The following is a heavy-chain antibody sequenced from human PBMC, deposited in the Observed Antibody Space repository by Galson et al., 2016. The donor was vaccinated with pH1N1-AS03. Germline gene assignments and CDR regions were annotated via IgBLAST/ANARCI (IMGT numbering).Heavy chain of an antibody. D-gene: IGHD4-17*01. CDR1: GYSFPSHW. J-gene: IGHJ4*02. CDR2: IYPSDSDT. Sequence: QSGAEVKKPGESLKISCKGSGYSFPSHWIAWVRQMPGKGLEWMGIIYPSDSDTRYNSSFQGQVTISADTSISTAYLQWYSLKASVTAIYYCARWSNDYGSYWGQGTLVTVSS. V-gene: IGHV5-51*01. CDR3: ARWSNDYGSY.